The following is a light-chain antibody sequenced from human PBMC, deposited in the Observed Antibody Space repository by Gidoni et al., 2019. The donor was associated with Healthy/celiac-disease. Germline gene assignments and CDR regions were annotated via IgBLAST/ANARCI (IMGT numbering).Light chain of an antibody. CDR1: QSISSW. CDR3: QQLFT. CDR2: KAA. V-gene: IGKV1-5*03. Sequence: DIQMTQSPSTLSASVGDRVTITCRASQSISSWLAWYQQKPGKAPKLLIYKAASLESGVPSRFSGSGSGTEFTLTISSLQPDDFATYYCQQLFTFGPGTKVDIK. J-gene: IGKJ3*01.